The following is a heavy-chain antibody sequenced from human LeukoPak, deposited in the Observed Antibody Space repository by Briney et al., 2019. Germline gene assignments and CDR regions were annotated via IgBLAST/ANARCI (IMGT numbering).Heavy chain of an antibody. CDR3: ARYYYDSSGYYYNAFDI. D-gene: IGHD3-22*01. Sequence: SETLSLTCAVYGGSFSGYYWSWIGQPPGKGLEWIGEINHSGSTNYNPSLKSRVTISVDTSKNQFSLKLSSVTAADTAVYYCARYYYDSSGYYYNAFDIWGQGTMVTVSS. J-gene: IGHJ3*02. V-gene: IGHV4-34*01. CDR2: INHSGST. CDR1: GGSFSGYY.